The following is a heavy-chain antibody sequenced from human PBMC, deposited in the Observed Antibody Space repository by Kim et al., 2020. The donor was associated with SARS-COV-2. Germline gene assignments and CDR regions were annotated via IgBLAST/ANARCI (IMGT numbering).Heavy chain of an antibody. D-gene: IGHD2-2*01. V-gene: IGHV1-69*13. Sequence: SVKVSCKASGGTFSSYAISWVRQAPGQGLEWMGGIIPIFGTANYAQKFQGRVTITADESTSTAYMELSSLRSEDTAVYYCAREASLSCSSTSCYGWFDPWGQGTLVTVSS. J-gene: IGHJ5*02. CDR3: AREASLSCSSTSCYGWFDP. CDR2: IIPIFGTA. CDR1: GGTFSSYA.